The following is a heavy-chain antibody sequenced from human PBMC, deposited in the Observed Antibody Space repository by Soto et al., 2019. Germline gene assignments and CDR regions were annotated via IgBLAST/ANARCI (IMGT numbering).Heavy chain of an antibody. V-gene: IGHV3-43*01. J-gene: IGHJ4*02. CDR2: ISWDGGST. Sequence: EVQLVESGGVVVQPGGSPRLSCAASGFTFDDYTMHWVRQAPGKGLEWVSLISWDGGSTYYADSVKGRFTISRDNSKNSLYLQMNSLRTEDTALYYCAKSTGGVVVVAATSYYFDYWGQGTLVTVSS. D-gene: IGHD2-15*01. CDR3: AKSTGGVVVVAATSYYFDY. CDR1: GFTFDDYT.